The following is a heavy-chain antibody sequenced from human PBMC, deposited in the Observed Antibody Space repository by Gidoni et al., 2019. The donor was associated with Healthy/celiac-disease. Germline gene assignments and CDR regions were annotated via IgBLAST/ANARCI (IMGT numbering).Heavy chain of an antibody. CDR2: INHSGST. Sequence: QVQLQQWGAGLLKPSETLSPTCAVYGGSFSGYYWSWIRQPPGKGLECIGEINHSGSTNYNPSLKSRVTISVDTSKNQFSLKLSSVTAADTAVYYCARGGGFRWFDPWGQGTLVTVSS. J-gene: IGHJ5*02. CDR1: GGSFSGYY. V-gene: IGHV4-34*01. CDR3: ARGGGFRWFDP. D-gene: IGHD2-15*01.